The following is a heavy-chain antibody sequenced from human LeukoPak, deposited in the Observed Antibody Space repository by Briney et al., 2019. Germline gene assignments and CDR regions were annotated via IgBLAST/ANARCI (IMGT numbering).Heavy chain of an antibody. CDR2: ISYDGSNK. CDR3: ARTSVDCLDC. V-gene: IGHV3-30-3*01. CDR1: GFTFSSYA. Sequence: GRSLRLSCAASGFTFSSYAMHWVRQAPGKGLEWVAVISYDGSNKYYADSVKGRFTVSGDNAKNSLYLQMNSLRVEDTAVYYCARTSVDCLDCWGQGTLVTVSS. J-gene: IGHJ4*02. D-gene: IGHD2-21*02.